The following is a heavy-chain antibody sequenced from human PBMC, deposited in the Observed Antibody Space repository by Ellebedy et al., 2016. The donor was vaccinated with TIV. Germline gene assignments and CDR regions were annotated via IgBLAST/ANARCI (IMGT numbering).Heavy chain of an antibody. CDR1: GFIFGSYD. D-gene: IGHD1-26*01. J-gene: IGHJ4*02. V-gene: IGHV3-33*08. CDR3: VRGVRLTPTIYFEY. CDR2: IWHDGTNK. Sequence: GESLKISCAASGFIFGSYDMHWVRQAPGKGLEWVAGIWHDGTNKDYADSVKGRFIISRDDSRNTLHLQMNSLRVEDSAVFYCVRGVRLTPTIYFEYWGQGTRVTVSS.